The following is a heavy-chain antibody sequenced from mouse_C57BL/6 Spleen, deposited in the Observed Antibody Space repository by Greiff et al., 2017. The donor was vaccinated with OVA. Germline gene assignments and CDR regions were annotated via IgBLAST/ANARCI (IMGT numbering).Heavy chain of an antibody. V-gene: IGHV1-26*01. CDR3: ARWNYYGSSYNY. CDR1: GYTFTDYY. CDR2: INPNNGGT. Sequence: EVQLQQSGPELVKPGASVKISCKASGYTFTDYYMNWVKQSHGKSLEWIGDINPNNGGTSYNQKFKGKATLTVDKSSSTAYMELRSLTSEVSAVYYCARWNYYGSSYNYWGQGTTLTVSS. J-gene: IGHJ2*01. D-gene: IGHD1-1*01.